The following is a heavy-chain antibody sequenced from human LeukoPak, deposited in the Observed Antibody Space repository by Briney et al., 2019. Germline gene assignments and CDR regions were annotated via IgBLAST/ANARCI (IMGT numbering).Heavy chain of an antibody. CDR2: MNPDSGNT. CDR1: GYTFTIYD. D-gene: IGHD4-17*01. Sequence: ASVKVSCKASGYTFTIYDINWVRQAAGQGLEWMGWMNPDSGNTDFAQKFQGRVTMTRNTSISTAYMEPSSLTSEDTAVYYCAVHLPGDYLDPWGQGTPVTVSS. J-gene: IGHJ5*02. CDR3: AVHLPGDYLDP. V-gene: IGHV1-8*01.